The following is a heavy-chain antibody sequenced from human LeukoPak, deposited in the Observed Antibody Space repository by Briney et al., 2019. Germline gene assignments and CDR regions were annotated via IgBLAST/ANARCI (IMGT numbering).Heavy chain of an antibody. J-gene: IGHJ4*02. D-gene: IGHD3-10*01. CDR1: GFIFSDYA. Sequence: GGSLRLSCTAAGFIFSDYAMHWVRQAPGKGLEWVSYISSSGSTIYYADSVKGRFTISRDNAKNSLYLQMNSLRAEDTAVYYCAGYYGSGSPFDYWGQGTLVTVSP. CDR3: AGYYGSGSPFDY. CDR2: ISSSGSTI. V-gene: IGHV3-11*01.